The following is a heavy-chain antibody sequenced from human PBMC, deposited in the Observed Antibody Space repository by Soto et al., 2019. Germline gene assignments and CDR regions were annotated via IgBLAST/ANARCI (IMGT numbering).Heavy chain of an antibody. V-gene: IGHV6-1*01. CDR3: ARGRFNAFGI. J-gene: IGHJ3*02. CDR2: TYYRSKWYN. D-gene: IGHD3-3*01. Sequence: QVPLQPSGPGLVKPSQTLSLTCAISGDSVSSNSVAWNWIRQSPSRGLEWLGRTYYRSKWYNDYGVTVKGRITINPDTSKNQFSLQLNSVTPEDTAVYYCARGRFNAFGIWGQGTMVTVSS. CDR1: GDSVSSNSVA.